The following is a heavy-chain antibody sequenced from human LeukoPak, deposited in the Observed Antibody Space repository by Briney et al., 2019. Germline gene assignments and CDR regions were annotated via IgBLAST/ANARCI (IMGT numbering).Heavy chain of an antibody. D-gene: IGHD3-22*01. CDR3: ARDLFNYYDSSGADY. V-gene: IGHV1-46*01. J-gene: IGHJ4*02. Sequence: ASVKVSCKVSGYTFTSYYMHWVRQAPGQGLEWMGIINPSGGSTSYAQKFQGRVTMTRDTSTSTVYMELGSLRSEDTAVYYCARDLFNYYDSSGADYWGQGTLVTVSS. CDR2: INPSGGST. CDR1: GYTFTSYY.